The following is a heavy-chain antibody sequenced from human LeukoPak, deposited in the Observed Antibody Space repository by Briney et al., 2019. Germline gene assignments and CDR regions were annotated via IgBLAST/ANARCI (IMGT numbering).Heavy chain of an antibody. CDR1: GGSISSYY. Sequence: SETLSLTCTVSGGSISSYYWSWIRQPPGKGLEWIGYIYYSGSTNYNPSLESRVTISVDTSKNQFSLKLSSVTAADTAVYYCARVGIAARPFFDYWGQGTLVTVSS. CDR2: IYYSGST. V-gene: IGHV4-59*01. J-gene: IGHJ4*02. D-gene: IGHD6-6*01. CDR3: ARVGIAARPFFDY.